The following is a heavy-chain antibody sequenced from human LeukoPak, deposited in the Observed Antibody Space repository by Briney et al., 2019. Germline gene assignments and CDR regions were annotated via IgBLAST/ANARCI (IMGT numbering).Heavy chain of an antibody. CDR3: VRDKTIVRGISYGMDV. J-gene: IGHJ6*02. CDR2: ISKNNDYI. V-gene: IGHV3-21*01. D-gene: IGHD3-10*02. CDR1: GFTFTDYR. Sequence: PGGSLRLSCAASGFTFTDYRMNWVRQAPGKGLEWVASISKNNDYIYYGDSMKGRFTISRDNAINSLFLQMDSLRADDTAVYYCVRDKTIVRGISYGMDVWGQGTTVTVSS.